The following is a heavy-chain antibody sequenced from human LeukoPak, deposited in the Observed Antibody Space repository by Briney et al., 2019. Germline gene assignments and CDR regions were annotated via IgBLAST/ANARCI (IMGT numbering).Heavy chain of an antibody. CDR2: IYSGDNT. J-gene: IGHJ4*02. V-gene: IGHV3-66*02. CDR1: GFTVSNNY. CDR3: AGRRVLDTSFDY. D-gene: IGHD2-8*01. Sequence: GGSLRLSCAASGFTVSNNYMSWVRQAPGKGLEWVSVIYSGDNTYYVESVKGRFTISRDNSKNTLFLQMNRLRAEDTAVYYCAGRRVLDTSFDYWGQGTLVTVSS.